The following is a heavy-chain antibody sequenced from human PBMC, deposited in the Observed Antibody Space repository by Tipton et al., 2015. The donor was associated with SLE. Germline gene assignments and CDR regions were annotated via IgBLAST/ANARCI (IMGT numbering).Heavy chain of an antibody. CDR2: IYYSGST. CDR3: ALQIVVVTAKWDY. J-gene: IGHJ4*02. CDR1: GGSISSSSYY. D-gene: IGHD2-21*02. V-gene: IGHV4-39*01. Sequence: TLSLTCTVSGGSISSSSYYWGWIRQPPGKGLEWIGSIYYSGSTYYNPSLKSRVTISVDTSKNQFSLKLSSVTAADTAVYYCALQIVVVTAKWDYWGQGTLVTVSS.